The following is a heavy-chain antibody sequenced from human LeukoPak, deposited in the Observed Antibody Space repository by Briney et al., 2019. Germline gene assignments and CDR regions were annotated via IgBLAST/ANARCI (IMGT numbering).Heavy chain of an antibody. J-gene: IGHJ4*02. CDR2: KSSKGGST. D-gene: IGHD3-10*01. CDR3: VKGSSGSYQGDLGY. CDR1: GFTFSSHA. V-gene: IGHV3-64D*09. Sequence: GGSLRLSCSASGFTFSSHAMHWVRQAPGRGLEYVSVKSSKGGSTYYADSVRSRFTISRDNSKNTLYLQMSSLRAEDTAVYYCVKGSSGSYQGDLGYWGQGTLVTVSS.